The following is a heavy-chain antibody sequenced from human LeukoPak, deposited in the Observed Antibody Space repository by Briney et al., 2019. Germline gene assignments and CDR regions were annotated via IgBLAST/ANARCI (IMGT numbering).Heavy chain of an antibody. CDR2: IYYSGST. D-gene: IGHD6-19*01. V-gene: IGHV4-59*01. J-gene: IGHJ4*02. CDR3: ARGHDSSGWYPLTDY. Sequence: PSETLSLTCTVSGGSTSSYYWSWIRQPPGKGLEWIGYIYYSGSTNYNPSLKSRVTISVDTSKNQFSLKLSSVTAADTAVYYCARGHDSSGWYPLTDYWGQGTLVTVSS. CDR1: GGSTSSYY.